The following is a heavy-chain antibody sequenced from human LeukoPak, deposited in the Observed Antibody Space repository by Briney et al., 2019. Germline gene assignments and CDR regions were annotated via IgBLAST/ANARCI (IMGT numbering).Heavy chain of an antibody. Sequence: GGSLRLSCAASGFNFSSFGMHWVRQAPGKGLEWVAYIRYDGIETYFADSVKGRFTISRDNSKNTLYLQINSPRGDDTAVYFCARSYGGNFFDYCGQGALVTVSS. CDR3: ARSYGGNFFDY. CDR2: IRYDGIET. CDR1: GFNFSSFG. V-gene: IGHV3-33*08. J-gene: IGHJ4*02. D-gene: IGHD4-23*01.